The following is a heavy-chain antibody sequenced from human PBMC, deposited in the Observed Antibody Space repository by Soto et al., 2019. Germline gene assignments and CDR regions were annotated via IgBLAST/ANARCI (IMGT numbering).Heavy chain of an antibody. V-gene: IGHV3-23*01. Sequence: PGGSLRLSCAASGFTFISYAMTWVRRAPGKGLEWVSAISASGGSTYYADSVKGRFTISRDNSKNTLYLQMNSLRAEDTAIYYCAKGDSSSRPLDYWGQGTLVTVSS. CDR2: ISASGGST. CDR1: GFTFISYA. CDR3: AKGDSSSRPLDY. D-gene: IGHD6-13*01. J-gene: IGHJ4*02.